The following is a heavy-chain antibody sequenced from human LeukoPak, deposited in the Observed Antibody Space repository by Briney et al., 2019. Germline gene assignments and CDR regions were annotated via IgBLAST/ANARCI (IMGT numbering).Heavy chain of an antibody. V-gene: IGHV3-11*01. CDR3: ARSIGLTGGGVDV. Sequence: GGSLRLSCAASGFTFSDYNMNWVRQAPGGGLEWGSYITNGGSTIHHADSVKGRFTISRDNAKKTLYLQMNSLRAEDTAVYYCARSIGLTGGGVDVWGQGTTVTVSS. CDR2: ITNGGSTI. CDR1: GFTFSDYN. J-gene: IGHJ6*02. D-gene: IGHD3-9*01.